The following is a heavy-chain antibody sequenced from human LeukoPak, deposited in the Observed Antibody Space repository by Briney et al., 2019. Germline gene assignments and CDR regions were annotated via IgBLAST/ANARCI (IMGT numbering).Heavy chain of an antibody. D-gene: IGHD6-19*01. Sequence: SETLSLTCTVSGGSISSYYWSWIRQPPGKGLEWIGYIYYSGSTNYNPSLKSRVTISVDTSKNQFSLKLSSVTAADTAVYYCARHPGPRGWYFEYWGQGTLVTVSS. CDR3: ARHPGPRGWYFEY. CDR2: IYYSGST. V-gene: IGHV4-59*08. J-gene: IGHJ4*02. CDR1: GGSISSYY.